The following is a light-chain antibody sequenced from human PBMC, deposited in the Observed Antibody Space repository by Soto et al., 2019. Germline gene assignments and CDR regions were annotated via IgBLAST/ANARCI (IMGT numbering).Light chain of an antibody. CDR2: EVN. V-gene: IGLV2-8*01. CDR3: SSYAGSNYV. Sequence: QSVLTRPPSASGSPGQSVTISCTGTSSDVGGYIYVSWYQQHPGRVPKLMIYEVNKRPSGVPDRFSGSRSGNTASLTVSGLQTEDEADYYCSSYAGSNYVFGNGTKVTVL. CDR1: SSDVGGYIY. J-gene: IGLJ1*01.